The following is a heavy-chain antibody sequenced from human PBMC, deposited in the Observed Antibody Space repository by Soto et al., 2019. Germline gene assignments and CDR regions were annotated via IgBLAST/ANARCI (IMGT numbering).Heavy chain of an antibody. V-gene: IGHV3-30-3*01. D-gene: IGHD2-15*01. Sequence: ESGGGVVQPGRSLRLSCAASGFTFSSYAMHWVRQAPGKGLEWVAVISYDGSNKYYADSVKGRFTISRDNSKNTLYLQMNSLRAEDTAVYYCARSVVAAASDYYFDYWGQGTLVTVSS. CDR3: ARSVVAAASDYYFDY. CDR2: ISYDGSNK. J-gene: IGHJ4*02. CDR1: GFTFSSYA.